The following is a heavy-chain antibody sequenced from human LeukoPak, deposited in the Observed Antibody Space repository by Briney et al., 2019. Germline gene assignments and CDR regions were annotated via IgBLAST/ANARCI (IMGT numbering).Heavy chain of an antibody. CDR1: GVTFSDYY. V-gene: IGHV3-11*04. J-gene: IGHJ4*02. Sequence: GGSLRLSCAASGVTFSDYYTSWIRQAPGKRGEWIAVLRGRSDTTYYAHSVQGRFTISRDNAEELVYLQMPSLRVEDTAVYYCARQGGWYGLLDYWGQGTLVTVSS. CDR3: ARQGGWYGLLDY. D-gene: IGHD6-19*01. CDR2: LRGRSDTT.